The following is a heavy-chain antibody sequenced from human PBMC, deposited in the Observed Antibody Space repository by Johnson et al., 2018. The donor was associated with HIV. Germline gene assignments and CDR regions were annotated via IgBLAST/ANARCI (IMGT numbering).Heavy chain of an antibody. J-gene: IGHJ3*02. CDR3: ASDYYYDSRARLGAFDI. CDR1: GFTFSSYW. CDR2: IKQDGSEK. Sequence: VQLVESGGGLVQPGGSLRLSCAASGFTFSSYWMSWVRQAPGKGLEWVANIKQDGSEKYYVDSVKGRFTISRDNAKNSLYLQMNSLRAEDTAVYYCASDYYYDSRARLGAFDIWGQGTMVTVYS. V-gene: IGHV3-7*05. D-gene: IGHD3-22*01.